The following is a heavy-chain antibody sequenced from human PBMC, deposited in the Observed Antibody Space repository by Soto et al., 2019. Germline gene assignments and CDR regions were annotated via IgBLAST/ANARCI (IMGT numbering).Heavy chain of an antibody. J-gene: IGHJ1*01. CDR1: GGSISSSSYY. D-gene: IGHD3-16*01. V-gene: IGHV4-39*01. Sequence: NPSETLSLTCTVSGGSISSSSYYWGWIRQPPGKGLEWIGSIYYSGSTYYNPSLKSRVTISVDTSKNQFSLKLSSVTAADTAVYYCARGDWSTRFQNWGRGT. CDR3: ARGDWSTRFQN. CDR2: IYYSGST.